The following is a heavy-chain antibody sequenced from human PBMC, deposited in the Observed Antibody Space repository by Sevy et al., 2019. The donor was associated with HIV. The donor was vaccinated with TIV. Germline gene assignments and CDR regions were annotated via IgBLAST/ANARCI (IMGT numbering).Heavy chain of an antibody. CDR3: AKDLDYRAAAGRDYAFDI. J-gene: IGHJ3*02. CDR2: ISWNSGSI. CDR1: GFTFDDYA. D-gene: IGHD6-13*01. Sequence: SLKISCAASGFTFDDYAMHWVRQAPGKGLEWVSGISWNSGSIGYADSVKGRFTISRDNAKNSLYLQMNSLRAEDTALYYCAKDLDYRAAAGRDYAFDIWGQGTMVTVSS. V-gene: IGHV3-9*01.